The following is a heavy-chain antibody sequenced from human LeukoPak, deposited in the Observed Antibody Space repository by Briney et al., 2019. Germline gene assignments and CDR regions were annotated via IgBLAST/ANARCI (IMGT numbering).Heavy chain of an antibody. J-gene: IGHJ6*02. Sequence: GGSLRLSCAASGFTFSSYSMNWVRQAPGKGLEWVSSISSSSSYIYYADSVKGRFTISRDNAKNSLYLQMSSLRAEDTAVYYCARITFVVEGYGMDVWGQGTTVTVSS. CDR1: GFTFSSYS. D-gene: IGHD2-21*01. CDR3: ARITFVVEGYGMDV. V-gene: IGHV3-21*01. CDR2: ISSSSSYI.